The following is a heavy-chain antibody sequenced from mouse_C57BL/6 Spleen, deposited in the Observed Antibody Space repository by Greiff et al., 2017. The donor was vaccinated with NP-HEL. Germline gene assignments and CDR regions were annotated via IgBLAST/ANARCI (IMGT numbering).Heavy chain of an antibody. CDR3: ARSFRLLLRYYFDY. CDR1: GFTFSSYA. D-gene: IGHD1-1*01. J-gene: IGHJ2*01. CDR2: ISDGGSYT. Sequence: VQLKESGGGLVKPGGSLKLSCAASGFTFSSYAMSWVRQTPEKRLEWVATISDGGSYTYYPDNVKGRFTISRDNAKNNLYLQMSHLKSEDTAMYYCARSFRLLLRYYFDYWGQGTTLTVSS. V-gene: IGHV5-4*01.